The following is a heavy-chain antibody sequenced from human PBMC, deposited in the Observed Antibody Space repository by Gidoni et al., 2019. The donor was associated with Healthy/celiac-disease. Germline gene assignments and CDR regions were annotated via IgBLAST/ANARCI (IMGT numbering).Heavy chain of an antibody. CDR3: ARDLFPVAGTGGFDY. CDR2: ISYDGSNK. D-gene: IGHD6-19*01. CDR1: GFTFSSYA. Sequence: QVQLVESGGGGVQPGRSLRLSCAASGFTFSSYAMHWVRPAPGKGLEWVAVISYDGSNKYYADSVKGRFTISRDNSKNTLYLQMNSLRAEDTAVYYCARDLFPVAGTGGFDYWGQGTLVTVSS. J-gene: IGHJ4*02. V-gene: IGHV3-30-3*01.